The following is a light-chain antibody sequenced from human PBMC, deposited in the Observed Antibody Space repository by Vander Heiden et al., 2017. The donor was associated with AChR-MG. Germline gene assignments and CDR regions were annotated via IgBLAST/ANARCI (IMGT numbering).Light chain of an antibody. Sequence: QSALTQPRSVSGSPGQSATISCTGTSSDVGGYNYVSWYQQHPGKAPKLIIYDVSKRPSGVPDRFSGSKSGNTASLIISGLQAEDEADYYCCSYAGSYTWVFGGGTELTVL. CDR1: SSDVGGYNY. V-gene: IGLV2-11*01. J-gene: IGLJ3*02. CDR2: DVS. CDR3: CSYAGSYTWV.